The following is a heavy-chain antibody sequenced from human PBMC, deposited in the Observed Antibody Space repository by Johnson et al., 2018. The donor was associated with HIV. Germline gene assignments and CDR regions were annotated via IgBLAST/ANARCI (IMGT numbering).Heavy chain of an antibody. J-gene: IGHJ3*02. V-gene: IGHV3-74*01. CDR1: GFIFSSSW. D-gene: IGHD2-21*02. CDR2: SNSDASNI. Sequence: VQLVESGGGLVQPGGSLRLSCAASGFIFSSSWLHWVRQTPGKGLVWVSRSNSDASNINYADSVKGRFTISRDNSKNTLYLQMNSLRAEDTAVYYCAKPQPPIVVVTATVEGEAFDIWGQGTMVTVSS. CDR3: AKPQPPIVVVTATVEGEAFDI.